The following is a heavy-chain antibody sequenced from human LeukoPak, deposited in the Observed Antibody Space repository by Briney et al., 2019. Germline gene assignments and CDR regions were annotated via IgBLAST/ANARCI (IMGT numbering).Heavy chain of an antibody. CDR1: GGSISSGTYY. D-gene: IGHD3-3*01. J-gene: IGHJ4*02. Sequence: KPSETLSLTCTVSGGSISSGTYYWGWIRQPPGKGLEWIGSIYNSGSTYYNPSFKSRVTISVDTSKNQFSLKLSSVTAADTAVYYCASYDFWSGYTYDHWGQGTLVTVSS. CDR2: IYNSGST. CDR3: ASYDFWSGYTYDH. V-gene: IGHV4-39*01.